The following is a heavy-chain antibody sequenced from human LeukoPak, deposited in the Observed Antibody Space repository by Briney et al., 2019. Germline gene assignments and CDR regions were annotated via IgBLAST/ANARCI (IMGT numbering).Heavy chain of an antibody. Sequence: VASVKVSCKASGYTFTSFDINWVRRATGQGLEWMGWMNPNSGNTGYAQKFQGRVTMTRNTSITTAYMELSSPRSEDTAVYYCARGNKDYGDYARGLSDYWGQGTLVTVSS. D-gene: IGHD4-17*01. CDR3: ARGNKDYGDYARGLSDY. J-gene: IGHJ4*02. CDR1: GYTFTSFD. V-gene: IGHV1-8*01. CDR2: MNPNSGNT.